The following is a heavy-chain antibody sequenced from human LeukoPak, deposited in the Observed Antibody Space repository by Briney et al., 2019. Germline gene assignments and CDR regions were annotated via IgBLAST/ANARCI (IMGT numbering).Heavy chain of an antibody. Sequence: ASVKVSCKASGGTFSSYAISWVRQAPRQGLEWMGGIIPIFGTANYAQKFQGRVTITADKSTSTAYMELSSLRSEDTAVYYCAIGTSGWYADYWGQGTLVTVSS. J-gene: IGHJ4*02. D-gene: IGHD6-19*01. CDR3: AIGTSGWYADY. V-gene: IGHV1-69*06. CDR2: IIPIFGTA. CDR1: GGTFSSYA.